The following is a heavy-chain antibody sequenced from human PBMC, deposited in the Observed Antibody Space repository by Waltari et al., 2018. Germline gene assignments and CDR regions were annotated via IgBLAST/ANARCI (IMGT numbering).Heavy chain of an antibody. CDR3: VREGIYSSAKDARFDP. D-gene: IGHD6-25*01. CDR2: IYTSGST. V-gene: IGHV4-61*02. Sequence: QVQLQESGPGLVKPSQTLSLTCTVSCGSITSGSYYWSWIRQPAGKGLEWIGRIYTSGSTNYSPSLKSRVTISVDTSKNQFSLKLSSVTAADTAVYYCVREGIYSSAKDARFDPWGQGTLVTVSS. CDR1: CGSITSGSYY. J-gene: IGHJ5*02.